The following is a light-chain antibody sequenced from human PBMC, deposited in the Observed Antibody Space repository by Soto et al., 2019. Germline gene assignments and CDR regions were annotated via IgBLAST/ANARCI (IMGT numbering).Light chain of an antibody. CDR2: DTS. CDR1: QGIGDT. V-gene: IGKV3-15*01. Sequence: ELVMTQSPATLSVSPGERVSFSCRASQGIGDTLAWYQHKPGQTPRLLIYDTSTRATGVPARFSGSRSGTELTITINSLQSEDFEVYYCQRYNNWPLTFGGGTKVDIK. J-gene: IGKJ4*01. CDR3: QRYNNWPLT.